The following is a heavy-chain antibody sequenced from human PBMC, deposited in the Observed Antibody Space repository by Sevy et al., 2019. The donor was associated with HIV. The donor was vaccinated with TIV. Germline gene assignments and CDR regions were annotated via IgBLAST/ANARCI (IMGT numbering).Heavy chain of an antibody. CDR3: SREDYYFIMDV. V-gene: IGHV3-30*04. J-gene: IGHJ6*02. CDR1: GFSFSSYA. Sequence: GSLRLSCAASGFSFSSYAMHWVRQAPGKGLEWVAEISYDGSNKYYADSVKGRFTISRDNSKNTLYLQMNSLRAEDTAVYFCSREDYYFIMDVLGQGTTVTVSS. CDR2: ISYDGSNK.